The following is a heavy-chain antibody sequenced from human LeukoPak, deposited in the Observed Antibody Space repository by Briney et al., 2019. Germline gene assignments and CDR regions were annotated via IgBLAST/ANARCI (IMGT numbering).Heavy chain of an antibody. J-gene: IGHJ4*02. CDR1: GFTFSNYG. CDR2: ISYDGSNK. V-gene: IGHV3-30*18. CDR3: AKGPIPGFDY. Sequence: GGSLRLSCAASGFTFSNYGMHWVRQAPGKGLEWVAVISYDGSNKYYADSVKGRFTISRDNSKNTLYLQMNSLRAEDTAVYYCAKGPIPGFDYWGQGALVTVSS.